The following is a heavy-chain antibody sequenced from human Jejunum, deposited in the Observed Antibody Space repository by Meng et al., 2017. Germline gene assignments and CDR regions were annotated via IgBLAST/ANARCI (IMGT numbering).Heavy chain of an antibody. J-gene: IGHJ4*02. D-gene: IGHD3-16*02. CDR3: VRSKRCYSYGVIDS. V-gene: IGHV4-38-2*01. Sequence: GPLRLSCAVSGHSISIGYYWGWIRQPPGKGLEWIGRVHHSETTYYNPSLTSRVTMPVDTSRNQFSLKVNSVTAADTAIYYCVRSKRCYSYGVIDSWGQGTLVTVSS. CDR2: VHHSETT. CDR1: GHSISIGYY.